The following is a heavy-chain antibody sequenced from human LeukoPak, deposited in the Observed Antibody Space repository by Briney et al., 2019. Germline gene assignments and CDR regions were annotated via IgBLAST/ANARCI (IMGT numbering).Heavy chain of an antibody. CDR2: MNPNSGNT. D-gene: IGHD3-22*01. V-gene: IGHV1-8*02. J-gene: IGHJ4*02. CDR3: ARGAHYYDSSGHTFDY. Sequence: GASVKVSCKASGYTFTSYGISWVRQAPGQGLEWMGWMNPNSGNTGYAQKFQGRVTMTRNTSISTAYMELSSLRSEDTAVYYCARGAHYYDSSGHTFDYWGQGTLVTVSS. CDR1: GYTFTSYG.